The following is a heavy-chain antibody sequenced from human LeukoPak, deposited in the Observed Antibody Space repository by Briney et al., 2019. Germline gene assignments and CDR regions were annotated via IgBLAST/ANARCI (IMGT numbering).Heavy chain of an antibody. CDR2: INHSGSI. CDR1: GGSFSGYY. D-gene: IGHD5-18*01. V-gene: IGHV4-34*01. Sequence: SETLSLTCAVYGGSFSGYYWSWIRQPPGKGLEWIGEINHSGSINYNPSLKSRVTISVDTSKNQFSLKLSSVTAADTAVYYCARGLPLFDYWGQGTLVTVSS. J-gene: IGHJ4*02. CDR3: ARGLPLFDY.